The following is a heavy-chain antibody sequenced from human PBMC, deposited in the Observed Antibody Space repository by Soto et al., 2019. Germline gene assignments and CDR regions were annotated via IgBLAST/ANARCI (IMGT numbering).Heavy chain of an antibody. CDR2: IIPMYGTP. V-gene: IGHV1-69*14. Sequence: QVQLVQSGADVKKPGSSVRVSCKASGGTFSRYAFSWVRLAPGQGPEWMGGIIPMYGTPRYGQKFQGRVSIIADKSTNTVYMELSSLRSEDTAVYYCAKGDGGLTDNFKWYFQAFDVWGLGTSVTVSS. CDR1: GGTFSRYA. CDR3: AKGDGGLTDNFKWYFQAFDV. J-gene: IGHJ6*02. D-gene: IGHD1-1*01.